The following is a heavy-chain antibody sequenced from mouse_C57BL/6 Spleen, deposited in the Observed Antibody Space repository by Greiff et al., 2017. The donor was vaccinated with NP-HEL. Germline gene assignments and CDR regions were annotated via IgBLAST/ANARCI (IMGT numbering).Heavy chain of an antibody. Sequence: QVQLQQSGAELAKPGASVKLSCKASGYTFTSYWMHWVKQRPGQGLEWIGYINPSSGYTKYNQKFKDKATLTADKSSSTAYMLLSSLTSEDSAVYFCARLPYYGSSEGYFDYWGQGTTLTVSS. V-gene: IGHV1-7*01. CDR3: ARLPYYGSSEGYFDY. CDR1: GYTFTSYW. D-gene: IGHD1-1*01. J-gene: IGHJ2*01. CDR2: INPSSGYT.